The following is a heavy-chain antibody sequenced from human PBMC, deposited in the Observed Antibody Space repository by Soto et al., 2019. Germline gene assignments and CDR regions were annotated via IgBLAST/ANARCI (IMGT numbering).Heavy chain of an antibody. V-gene: IGHV1-69*02. Sequence: QVQLVQSGAEVKKPGSSVKVSCKASGGTFSSYTISWVRQAPGQGLEWTGRIIPLLGIANYAQKVQGRVTIPADQSTSTSYMELSSRRSEDTAVYYCASGGTAGHDYWGQGTLVTVSS. CDR2: IIPLLGIA. CDR3: ASGGTAGHDY. CDR1: GGTFSSYT. D-gene: IGHD1-1*01. J-gene: IGHJ4*02.